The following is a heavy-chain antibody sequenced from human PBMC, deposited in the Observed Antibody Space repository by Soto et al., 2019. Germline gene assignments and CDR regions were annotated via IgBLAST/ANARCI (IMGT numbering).Heavy chain of an antibody. Sequence: XETLSLTFTVSGGSISSYYWSWIRQPPGKGLEWIGYIYYSGSTNYNPSLKSRVTISVDTSKNQFSLKLSSVTAADTAVYYCARAGALWPRAFDIWGQGTMVTVSS. CDR2: IYYSGST. CDR1: GGSISSYY. J-gene: IGHJ3*02. CDR3: ARAGALWPRAFDI. D-gene: IGHD3-16*01. V-gene: IGHV4-59*01.